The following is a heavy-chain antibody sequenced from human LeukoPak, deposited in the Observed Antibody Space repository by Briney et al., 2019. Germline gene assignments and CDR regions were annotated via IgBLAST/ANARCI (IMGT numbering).Heavy chain of an antibody. CDR1: GFTFSSYE. D-gene: IGHD3-10*02. CDR3: AELGITMIGGV. Sequence: GGSLRLSCAASGFTFSSYEMNWVRQAPGKGLEWVSYISSSGSTIYYTDSVKGRFTISRDNAKNSLYLQMNSLRAEDTAVYYCAELGITMIGGVWGKGTTVTISS. J-gene: IGHJ6*04. CDR2: ISSSGSTI. V-gene: IGHV3-48*03.